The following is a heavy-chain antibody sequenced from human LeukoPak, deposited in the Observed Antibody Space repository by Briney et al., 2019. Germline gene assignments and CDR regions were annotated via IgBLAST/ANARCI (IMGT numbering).Heavy chain of an antibody. V-gene: IGHV1-2*04. CDR1: GYTFTGYY. CDR3: ARSTRSYYYDSSHAFDI. CDR2: INPNSGGT. D-gene: IGHD3-22*01. J-gene: IGHJ3*02. Sequence: ASVKVSCKASGYTFTGYYMHWVRQAPGQGLEWMGWINPNSGGTNYAQKFQGWVTMTRDTSISTAYMELSRLRSDDTAVYYCARSTRSYYYDSSHAFDIWGQGTMVTVSS.